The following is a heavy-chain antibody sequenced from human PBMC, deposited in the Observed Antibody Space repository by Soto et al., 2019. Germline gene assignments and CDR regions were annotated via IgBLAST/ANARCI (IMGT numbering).Heavy chain of an antibody. Sequence: HPGGSLRLSCAASGFTFSSYAMHWVRQAPGKGLEWVAVISYDGSNKYYADSVKGRFTISRDNSKNTLYLQMNSLRVEDTAVYYCARDRVADGNNYDYFDYWGQGTMVTVSS. CDR1: GFTFSSYA. V-gene: IGHV3-30-3*01. J-gene: IGHJ4*02. CDR2: ISYDGSNK. D-gene: IGHD6-13*01. CDR3: ARDRVADGNNYDYFDY.